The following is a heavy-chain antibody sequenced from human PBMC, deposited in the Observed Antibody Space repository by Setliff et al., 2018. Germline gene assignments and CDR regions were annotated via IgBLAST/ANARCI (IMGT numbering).Heavy chain of an antibody. CDR2: ISWNSGSI. CDR3: AKDSMITFGGVMN. D-gene: IGHD3-16*01. V-gene: IGHV3-9*03. Sequence: GGSLRLSCAASGFTFDDYAMHWVRQAPGKGLEWVSGISWNSGSIGYADSVKGRFTISRDNAKNSLYLQMNSLRAEDMALYYCAKDSMITFGGVMNWGQGTLVTV. CDR1: GFTFDDYA. J-gene: IGHJ4*02.